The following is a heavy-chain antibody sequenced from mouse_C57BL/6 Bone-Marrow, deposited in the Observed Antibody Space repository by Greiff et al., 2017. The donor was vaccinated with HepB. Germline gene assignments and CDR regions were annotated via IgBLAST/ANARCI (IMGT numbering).Heavy chain of an antibody. CDR3: ARARDYDGGRFAY. V-gene: IGHV3-6*01. Sequence: DVKLQESGPGLVKPSQSLSLTCSVTGYSITSGYYWNWIRQFPGNKLEWMGYISYDGSNNYNPSLKNRISITRDTSKNQFFLKLNSVTTEDTATYYCARARDYDGGRFAYWGQGTLVTVSA. CDR1: GYSITSGYY. J-gene: IGHJ3*01. D-gene: IGHD2-4*01. CDR2: ISYDGSN.